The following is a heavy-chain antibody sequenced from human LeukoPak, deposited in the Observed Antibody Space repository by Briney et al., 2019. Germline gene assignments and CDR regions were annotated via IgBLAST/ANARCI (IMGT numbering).Heavy chain of an antibody. D-gene: IGHD2-15*01. CDR3: VRDYFCSGGTCDDCFDP. CDR2: ISTYDHDT. CDR1: GYTFTNYG. Sequence: ASVKVSCKASGYTFTNYGISWVRQAPGQGLEWMAWISTYDHDTNYAQKFRGSVTITTDTSTSTDYMELRSLGSDDTAVYYCVRDYFCSGGTCDDCFDPWGQGTLVTVSS. J-gene: IGHJ5*02. V-gene: IGHV1-18*01.